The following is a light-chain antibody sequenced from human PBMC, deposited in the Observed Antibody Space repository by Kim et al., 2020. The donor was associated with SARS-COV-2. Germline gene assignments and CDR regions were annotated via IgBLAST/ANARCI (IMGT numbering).Light chain of an antibody. J-gene: IGKJ1*01. CDR3: QQYGSSPRT. Sequence: LSPGESATLSCRASQTVTTYLAWYQQKPGQAPRLLIYGASSRATGIPDRFSGSGSGTDFTLTISRLEPEDFAVYYCQQYGSSPRTFGQGTKVDIK. CDR1: QTVTTY. V-gene: IGKV3-20*01. CDR2: GAS.